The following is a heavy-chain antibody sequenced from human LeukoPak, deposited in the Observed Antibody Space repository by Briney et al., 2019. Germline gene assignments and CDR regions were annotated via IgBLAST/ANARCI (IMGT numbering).Heavy chain of an antibody. Sequence: GGSLRLSCAASDFTLSPYWMTWVRQAPGRGLEWVANINGDGGDKYYGDSVKGRFSISRDNAENSLFLQMNNLRVEDSAVYYCASGGSGSSKYWVFWGQGTLVTVSS. CDR1: DFTLSPYW. CDR2: INGDGGDK. V-gene: IGHV3-7*01. CDR3: ASGGSGSSKYWVF. D-gene: IGHD2-8*02. J-gene: IGHJ4*02.